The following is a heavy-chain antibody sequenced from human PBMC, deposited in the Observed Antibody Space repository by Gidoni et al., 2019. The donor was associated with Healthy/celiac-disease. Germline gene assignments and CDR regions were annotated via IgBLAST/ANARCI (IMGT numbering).Heavy chain of an antibody. V-gene: IGHV3-23*01. Sequence: EVQLSESGGGLVQPGGSLRLSCAASAFTFSSYAMSWVRQAPGKGLEWVSAISGSGGSTYYADYVKGRFTISRDNSKNTLYLQMNSLRAEDTAVYYCAKDTYSSAVGFDIWGQGTMVTVSS. J-gene: IGHJ3*02. D-gene: IGHD6-19*01. CDR3: AKDTYSSAVGFDI. CDR1: AFTFSSYA. CDR2: ISGSGGST.